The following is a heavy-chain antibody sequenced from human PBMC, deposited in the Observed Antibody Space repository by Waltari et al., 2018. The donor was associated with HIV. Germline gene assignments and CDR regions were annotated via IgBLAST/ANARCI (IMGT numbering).Heavy chain of an antibody. J-gene: IGHJ6*02. D-gene: IGHD3-3*01. CDR3: ARDHATIFGGGGRDYGMDV. CDR1: GGSISRCGSS. CDR2: IYYSGST. V-gene: IGHV4-31*03. Sequence: QVPLQESGPGLVKPSQTLSLTCTVSGGSISRCGSSWSWIPQHPGQGLEWIGYIYYSGSTYYNPSLKSRVTISVDTSKNQFSLKLSSVTAADTAVYYCARDHATIFGGGGRDYGMDVWGQGTTVTVSS.